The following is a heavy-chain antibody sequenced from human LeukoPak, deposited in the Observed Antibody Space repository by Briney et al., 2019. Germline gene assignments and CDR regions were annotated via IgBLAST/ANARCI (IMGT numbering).Heavy chain of an antibody. CDR1: GGSISSYY. CDR3: AKSWRPRRWPDSFDP. Sequence: PSETLSLTCTVSGGSISSYYWSWIRQPPGKGLEWIGYIYNSRSTNHNPSLRRRVTISVDTSKNQFSLKLSSVTAADTAVYYCAKSWRPRRWPDSFDPWGQGTLVTVSS. D-gene: IGHD5-24*01. J-gene: IGHJ5*02. CDR2: IYNSRST. V-gene: IGHV4-59*01.